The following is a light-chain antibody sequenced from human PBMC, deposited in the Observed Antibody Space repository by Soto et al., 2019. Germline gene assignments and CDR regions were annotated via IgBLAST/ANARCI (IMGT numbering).Light chain of an antibody. J-gene: IGKJ5*01. Sequence: EIVLTQSPATLSSFPCDRVTLSCRASQYINTRLAWYQHRPGQAPRLLIYQTSIRAAGIPARFSASGTGTDFTLTISDVQPEDFAVYYCQQRRSWPPTITFGQGTRLEIK. CDR3: QQRRSWPPTIT. CDR1: QYINTR. V-gene: IGKV3-11*01. CDR2: QTS.